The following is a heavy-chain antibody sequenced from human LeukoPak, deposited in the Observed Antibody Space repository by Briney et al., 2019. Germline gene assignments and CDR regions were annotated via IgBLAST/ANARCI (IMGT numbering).Heavy chain of an antibody. CDR3: AKEDYDILTGYYWGGGVGMDV. CDR2: ISGSGGST. Sequence: GGSLRLSCAASGFTFSSYAMSWVRQAPGKGLEWVSAISGSGGSTYYADSVKGRFTISRDNSKNTLYLQMNSLRAEDTAVCYCAKEDYDILTGYYWGGGVGMDVWGQGTTVTVSS. J-gene: IGHJ6*02. V-gene: IGHV3-23*01. D-gene: IGHD3-9*01. CDR1: GFTFSSYA.